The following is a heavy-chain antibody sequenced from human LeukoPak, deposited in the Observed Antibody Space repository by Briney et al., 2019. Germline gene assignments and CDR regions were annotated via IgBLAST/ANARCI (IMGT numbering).Heavy chain of an antibody. Sequence: GGSLRLSCAASGFTFSSYEMNWVRQAPGKGLEWVSHISSSGSTIYYADSVKGRFTISRDNAKNSLYLQMNSLRAEDTDVYYCARPLDYYDSSGYYPEYYFDYWGQGTLVTVSS. CDR2: ISSSGSTI. J-gene: IGHJ4*02. CDR1: GFTFSSYE. CDR3: ARPLDYYDSSGYYPEYYFDY. D-gene: IGHD3-22*01. V-gene: IGHV3-48*03.